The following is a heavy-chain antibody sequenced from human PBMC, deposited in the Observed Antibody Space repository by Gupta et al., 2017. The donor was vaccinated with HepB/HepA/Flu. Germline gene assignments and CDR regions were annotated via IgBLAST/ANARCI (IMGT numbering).Heavy chain of an antibody. V-gene: IGHV2-5*02. CDR3: AHRPRGTTNWFDP. J-gene: IGHJ5*02. D-gene: IGHD4-11*01. CDR2: IYWDDDK. CDR1: VPTSTSGVA. Sequence: NLKEAGPAPGETHKDPQLTRHLHGVPTSTSGVAVGWIRQPPGKALEWLAHIYWDDDKRYSPSLKSRLTISKDTSKNQVVLTMANMDPVDTATYYCAHRPRGTTNWFDPWGQGTLVTVSS.